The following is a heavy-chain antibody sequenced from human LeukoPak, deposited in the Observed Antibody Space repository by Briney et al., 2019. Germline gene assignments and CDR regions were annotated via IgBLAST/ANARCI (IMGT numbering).Heavy chain of an antibody. CDR1: GDTLTGYY. CDR3: ARSRGWSNFDY. J-gene: IGHJ4*02. D-gene: IGHD6-19*01. CDR2: INPNSGGT. V-gene: IGHV1-2*06. Sequence: GASVKVSCKASGDTLTGYYIHWVRQAPGQGLEWMGRINPNSGGTNYAQKFQGRITVTRDTSIATAYMELSRLTSDDTAVYYCARSRGWSNFDYWGQGTLVTVSS.